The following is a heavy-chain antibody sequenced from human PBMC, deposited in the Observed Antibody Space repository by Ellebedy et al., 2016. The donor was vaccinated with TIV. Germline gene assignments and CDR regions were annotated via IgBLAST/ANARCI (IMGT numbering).Heavy chain of an antibody. D-gene: IGHD2-15*01. CDR2: FDPEDGET. J-gene: IGHJ6*02. V-gene: IGHV1-24*01. Sequence: ASVKVSCKVSGYTLTELSMHWVRQAPGKGLEWMGGFDPEDGETIYAQKFQGRVTMTEDTSTDTAYMELSSLRSEDTAVYYCATDLGYCSGGSCGPGKNYYYYGMDVWGQGTTVTVSS. CDR1: GYTLTELS. CDR3: ATDLGYCSGGSCGPGKNYYYYGMDV.